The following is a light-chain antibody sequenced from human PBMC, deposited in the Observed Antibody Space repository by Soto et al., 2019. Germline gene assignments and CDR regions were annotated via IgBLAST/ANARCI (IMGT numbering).Light chain of an antibody. CDR3: QQTYTTPQT. V-gene: IGKV1-39*01. CDR1: QSISDY. Sequence: DIQMTQSPFSLSASVGDRVTITCRASQSISDYLNWYQQKVGKAHKLLIYAASTLQSGVPSRFSGSGSGTDFTLTINSLQPEDFATYYCQQTYTTPQTFGQGTKLEIK. CDR2: AAS. J-gene: IGKJ2*01.